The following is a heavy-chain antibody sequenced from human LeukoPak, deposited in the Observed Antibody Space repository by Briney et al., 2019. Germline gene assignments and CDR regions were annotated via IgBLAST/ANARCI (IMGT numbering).Heavy chain of an antibody. CDR2: INPNSGGT. Sequence: GASVKVSCKASGYTLTGYYMHWVRQAPGQGLEWMGWINPNSGGTRYAQKLQGRVTMTRDTSISTAYMELSRLTSDDTAVYYCARGGRSGYYYYMDVWGKGTTVTISS. J-gene: IGHJ6*03. CDR3: ARGGRSGYYYYMDV. V-gene: IGHV1-2*02. D-gene: IGHD3-10*01. CDR1: GYTLTGYY.